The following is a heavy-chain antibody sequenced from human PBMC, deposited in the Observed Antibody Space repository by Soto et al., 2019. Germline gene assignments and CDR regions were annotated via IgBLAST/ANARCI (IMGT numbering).Heavy chain of an antibody. CDR2: INSSGRTI. CDR3: ARTTYYDFCSGYYYNYYYMDV. CDR1: GFTFSDYY. D-gene: IGHD3-3*01. V-gene: IGHV3-11*01. J-gene: IGHJ6*03. Sequence: GGSLRLSCAASGFTFSDYYMSWIRQAPGKGLEWVSYINSSGRTIYYADSVKGRFTISRDNAKNPMYLQMNSLRAEDTAVYYCARTTYYDFCSGYYYNYYYMDVCGKGTSDTVSS.